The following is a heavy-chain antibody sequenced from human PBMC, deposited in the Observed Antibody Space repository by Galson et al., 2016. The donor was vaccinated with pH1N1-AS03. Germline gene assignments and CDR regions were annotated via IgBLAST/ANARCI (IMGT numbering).Heavy chain of an antibody. CDR3: ARDHLGAGPAFDY. D-gene: IGHD1-26*01. CDR2: TYYRSKWYKWYN. Sequence: CAISGDSVSSNTAAWNWIRQSPSRGLEWLGRTYYRSKWYKWYNDYAVSVESRITINPDTSKNQFSLQLNSVTPEDMAVYYCARDHLGAGPAFDYWGQGTLVTVSS. CDR1: GDSVSSNTAA. J-gene: IGHJ4*02. V-gene: IGHV6-1*01.